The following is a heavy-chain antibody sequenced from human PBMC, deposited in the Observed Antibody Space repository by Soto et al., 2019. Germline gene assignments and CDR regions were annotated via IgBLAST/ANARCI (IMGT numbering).Heavy chain of an antibody. V-gene: IGHV3-33*05. J-gene: IGHJ3*01. D-gene: IGHD2-21*02. CDR2: ISFDSRDK. Sequence: QVQLVESWGSVVQPGRSLRLSCAASGFTFSAYGIHWVRQAPGKGLEWVAAISFDSRDKLYVDSMNGRLTISRENSRNTVYLQMDSLRAEDTAVYHCARVCGGDCRNAFDVWGQGTVVAVSP. CDR1: GFTFSAYG. CDR3: ARVCGGDCRNAFDV.